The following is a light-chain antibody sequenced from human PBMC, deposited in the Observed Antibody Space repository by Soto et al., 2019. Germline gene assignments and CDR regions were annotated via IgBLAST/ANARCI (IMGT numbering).Light chain of an antibody. CDR1: QSINNY. V-gene: IGKV1-39*01. CDR2: GAS. CDR3: QHSFTTPFS. J-gene: IGKJ2*03. Sequence: DIQMTQSPSSLSAFVGDRVTITCRASQSINNYLNWYQQKQGKAPKLLIYGASSLQSGVPSRFSGTGYGTDFTLTISSVQPEDFATYHCQHSFTTPFSFGQGTKLEI.